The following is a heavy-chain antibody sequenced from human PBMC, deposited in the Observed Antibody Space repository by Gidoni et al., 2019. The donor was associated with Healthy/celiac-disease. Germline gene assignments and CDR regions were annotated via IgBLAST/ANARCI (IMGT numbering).Heavy chain of an antibody. V-gene: IGHV4-59*01. CDR1: GGSISSYY. Sequence: QVQLQESGPGLVKPSETLSLTCTVSGGSISSYYWSWIRQPPGKGLELIGYIYYSGSTNYNPSLKSRVTISVDTSKNQFSLKLSSVTAADTAVYYCARGADYYDSSKRWAPFDIWGQGTMVTVSS. CDR2: IYYSGST. D-gene: IGHD3-22*01. J-gene: IGHJ3*02. CDR3: ARGADYYDSSKRWAPFDI.